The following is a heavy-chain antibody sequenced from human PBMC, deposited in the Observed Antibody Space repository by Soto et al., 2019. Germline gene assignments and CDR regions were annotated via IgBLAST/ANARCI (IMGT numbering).Heavy chain of an antibody. J-gene: IGHJ4*02. V-gene: IGHV1-8*01. CDR3: AREMVRGVGSDY. D-gene: IGHD3-10*01. Sequence: QVQLVQSGAEVKKPGASVKVSCKASGYTFTSYDINWVRQATGQGLEWMGWMNPNSGNTGYAQKLQGRVTMTTDTSTSTAYMELRSLRSDDTAVCYCAREMVRGVGSDYWGQGTLVTVSS. CDR2: MNPNSGNT. CDR1: GYTFTSYD.